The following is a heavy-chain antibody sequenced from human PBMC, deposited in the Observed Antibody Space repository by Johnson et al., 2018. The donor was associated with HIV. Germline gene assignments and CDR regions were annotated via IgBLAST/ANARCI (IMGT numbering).Heavy chain of an antibody. CDR3: AKTPRGHAFDI. CDR2: IIGSGDST. J-gene: IGHJ3*02. CDR1: RFTFSTYA. D-gene: IGHD2-15*01. Sequence: EVQLVESGGGVVQPGRSLRLSCATSRFTFSTYAMAWVRQAPGKGLEWVSTIIGSGDSTSYADSVWGRFTISRDNSKTTLYLQMNSLRAEDTAVYYCAKTPRGHAFDIWGQGTMVTVSS. V-gene: IGHV3-23*04.